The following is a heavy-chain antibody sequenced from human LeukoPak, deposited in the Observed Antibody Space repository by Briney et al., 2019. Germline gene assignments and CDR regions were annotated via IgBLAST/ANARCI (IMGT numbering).Heavy chain of an antibody. CDR3: ARLPPNYGDYNPFDY. D-gene: IGHD4-17*01. CDR1: GYSFTSYW. J-gene: IGHJ4*02. Sequence: GESLQISCKGSGYSFTSYWIGWVRQLPGKGLEWMGIIYPGDSDTRYSPSFQGQVTISADKSISTAYLQWSSLKASDTAMYYCARLPPNYGDYNPFDYWGQGTLVTVSS. V-gene: IGHV5-51*01. CDR2: IYPGDSDT.